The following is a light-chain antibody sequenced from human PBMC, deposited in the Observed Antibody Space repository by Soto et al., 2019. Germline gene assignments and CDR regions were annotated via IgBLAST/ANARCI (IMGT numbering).Light chain of an antibody. CDR3: HQYNSWPLT. J-gene: IGKJ1*01. V-gene: IGKV3-15*01. Sequence: EIVLTQSPGTLSLSPGERATLSCRASQSVSSYLAWYQQKPGQAPRLLIYDASTRATGIPARFSGSGSGTEFTLTISSLQSEDFAVYYCHQYNSWPLTFGQGTKVDIK. CDR2: DAS. CDR1: QSVSSY.